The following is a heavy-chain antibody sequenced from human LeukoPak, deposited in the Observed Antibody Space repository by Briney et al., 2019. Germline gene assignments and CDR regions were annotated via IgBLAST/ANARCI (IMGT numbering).Heavy chain of an antibody. V-gene: IGHV3-30-3*01. D-gene: IGHD2-2*01. CDR3: ARDHLDCSSTSCYYYYYYYMDV. CDR1: GFTFSSYV. Sequence: GGSLRLSCAASGFTFSSYVMHWVRQAPGKGLEWVAVITYDGSNKYYADSVKGRFTISRDNSKNTLYLQMNSLRVEDTAVYYCARDHLDCSSTSCYYYYYYYMDVWGKGTTVTVSS. J-gene: IGHJ6*03. CDR2: ITYDGSNK.